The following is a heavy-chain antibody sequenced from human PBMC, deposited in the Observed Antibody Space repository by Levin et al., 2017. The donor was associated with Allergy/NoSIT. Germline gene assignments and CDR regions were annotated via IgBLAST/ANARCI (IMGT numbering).Heavy chain of an antibody. V-gene: IGHV3-33*01. D-gene: IGHD3-22*01. Sequence: GESLKISCAASGFTFSSYGMHWVRQAPGKGLEWVAVIWYDGSNKYYADSVKGRFTISRDNSKNTLYLQMNSLRAEDTAVYYCAREGGGSSGRRGRKGMDGWGQGTTVTVSS. J-gene: IGHJ6*02. CDR1: GFTFSSYG. CDR2: IWYDGSNK. CDR3: AREGGGSSGRRGRKGMDG.